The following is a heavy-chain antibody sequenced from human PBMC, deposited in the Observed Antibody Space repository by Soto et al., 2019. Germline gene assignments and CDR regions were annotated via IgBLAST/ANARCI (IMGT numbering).Heavy chain of an antibody. CDR2: ISGSGGST. Sequence: GGSLRLSCAASGFTFSSYAMSWVRQAPGKGLEWVSAISGSGGSTYYADSVKGRFTISRDNSKNTLYLQMNSLRAEDKAVYYCAKDRKNYGSGSYDAFDIWGQGTMVTVSS. V-gene: IGHV3-23*01. CDR1: GFTFSSYA. CDR3: AKDRKNYGSGSYDAFDI. D-gene: IGHD3-10*01. J-gene: IGHJ3*02.